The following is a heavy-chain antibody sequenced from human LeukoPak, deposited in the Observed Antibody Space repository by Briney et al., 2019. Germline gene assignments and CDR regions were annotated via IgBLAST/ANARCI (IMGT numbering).Heavy chain of an antibody. CDR2: ISYDGSNK. CDR1: GFTFSSYA. J-gene: IGHJ6*02. Sequence: GGSLRLSCAASGFTFSSYAMHWVRQAPGKGLEWVAVISYDGSNKYYADSVKGRFTISRDNSKNTLYLQMNSLRAEDTAVYYCARDNPPYSGSYYYYYGMDVWGQGTTVTVSS. D-gene: IGHD1-26*01. V-gene: IGHV3-30-3*01. CDR3: ARDNPPYSGSYYYYYGMDV.